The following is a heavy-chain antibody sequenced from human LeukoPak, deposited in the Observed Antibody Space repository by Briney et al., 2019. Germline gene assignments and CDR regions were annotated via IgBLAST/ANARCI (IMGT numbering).Heavy chain of an antibody. CDR3: ARVPTNSYGFGQ. CDR1: GFGFSVYW. CDR2: INEDGTSG. Sequence: PGGSLRLSCAASGFGFSVYWMHWVRQAPGKGLVWVSHINEDGTSGTHADSVKGRFTISRDNAKNTLYLQMNSLTVEDTAVYYCARVPTNSYGFGQWGQGSLVTVSS. D-gene: IGHD5-18*01. V-gene: IGHV3-74*03. J-gene: IGHJ4*02.